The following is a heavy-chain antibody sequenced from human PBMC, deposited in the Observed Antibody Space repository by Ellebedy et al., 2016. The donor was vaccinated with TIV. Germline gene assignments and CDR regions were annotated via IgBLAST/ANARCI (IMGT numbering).Heavy chain of an antibody. V-gene: IGHV1-2*02. J-gene: IGHJ6*02. CDR2: INPNSGGT. D-gene: IGHD2-15*01. CDR3: ARVRCSGGSCYRRYYYYGMDV. Sequence: ASVKVSXXASGYTFTGYYMHWVRQAPGQGLEWMGWINPNSGGTNYAQKSQGRVTMTRDTSISTAYMELSRLRSDDTAVYYCARVRCSGGSCYRRYYYYGMDVWGQGTTVTVSS. CDR1: GYTFTGYY.